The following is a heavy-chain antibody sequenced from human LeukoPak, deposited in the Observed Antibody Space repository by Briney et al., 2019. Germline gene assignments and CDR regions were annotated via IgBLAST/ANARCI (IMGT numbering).Heavy chain of an antibody. V-gene: IGHV4-4*02. J-gene: IGHJ6*03. D-gene: IGHD3-16*01. CDR3: ARLGGPSYYYYYYMDI. CDR1: GGSISSSNW. Sequence: SGTLSLTCAVSGGSISSSNWWSWVRQPPGKGLEWIGEINHSGSTNYNPSLKSRVTISVDTSKNQFSLKLSSVTAADTAVYYCARLGGPSYYYYYYMDIWGKGTTVTISS. CDR2: INHSGST.